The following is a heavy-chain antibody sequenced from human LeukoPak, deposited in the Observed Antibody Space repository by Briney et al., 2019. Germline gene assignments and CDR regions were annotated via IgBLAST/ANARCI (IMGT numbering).Heavy chain of an antibody. D-gene: IGHD2-15*01. J-gene: IGHJ4*02. CDR1: GGSFSGYY. V-gene: IGHV4-34*01. CDR2: IYHSGST. CDR3: ARRSVVVVAEVDY. Sequence: PSETLSLTCAVYGGSFSGYYWSWIRQPPGKGLEWIGSIYHSGSTYYNPSLKSRVTISVDTSKNQFSLKLSSVTAADTAVYYCARRSVVVVAEVDYWGQGTLVTVSS.